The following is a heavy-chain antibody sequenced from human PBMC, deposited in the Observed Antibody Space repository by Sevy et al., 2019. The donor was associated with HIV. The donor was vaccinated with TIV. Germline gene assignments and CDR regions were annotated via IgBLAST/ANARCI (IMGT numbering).Heavy chain of an antibody. J-gene: IGHJ4*02. Sequence: SETLSLTCAVYGGSFSGYYWSWIRQPPGKGLEWIGEINHSGSTNYNPSLKSRVTISVDTSKNQFSLKLSSVTAADTAVYYCVGVGRGEIVVTHYFDYWGQGTLVTVSS. D-gene: IGHD3-22*01. CDR1: GGSFSGYY. V-gene: IGHV4-34*01. CDR2: INHSGST. CDR3: VGVGRGEIVVTHYFDY.